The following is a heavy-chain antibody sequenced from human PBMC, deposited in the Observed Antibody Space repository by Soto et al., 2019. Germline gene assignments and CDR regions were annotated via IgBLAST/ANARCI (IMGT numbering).Heavy chain of an antibody. V-gene: IGHV3-23*01. CDR1: GFTFSSYA. D-gene: IGHD2-2*01. J-gene: IGHJ5*02. CDR3: AKGGKDYYWSSSDFNH. CDR2: ISGSGGST. Sequence: GESLRLSCATSGFTFSSYAMSWVRPPPGKGLEWVSAISGSGGSTYYADSVNGRLTISRDNSKNPLYLHMNSLRAEDTAVYYSAKGGKDYYWSSSDFNHWGQGTLVTVSS.